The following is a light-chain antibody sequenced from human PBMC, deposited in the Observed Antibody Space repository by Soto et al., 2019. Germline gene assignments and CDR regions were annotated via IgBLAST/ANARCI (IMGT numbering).Light chain of an antibody. V-gene: IGKV3-15*01. CDR1: QSINSN. CDR2: RAS. J-gene: IGKJ4*01. Sequence: IVMTQSPATLSVSPGERATLSCRASQSINSNLAWYQQKPGQAPRLLMFRASIRATGFPARFSGSGSGTEFNITISSVQSEDSAIYYCQQYNNWPRATFGGGTKVEIK. CDR3: QQYNNWPRAT.